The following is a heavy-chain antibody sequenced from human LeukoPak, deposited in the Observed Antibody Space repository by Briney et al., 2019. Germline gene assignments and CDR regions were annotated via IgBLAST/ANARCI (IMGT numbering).Heavy chain of an antibody. CDR3: VREYPASFDY. J-gene: IGHJ4*02. V-gene: IGHV3-74*01. CDR2: IHSDGSTT. Sequence: PGGSLRLSCAASGFTFGSYWMHWVRQTPGKGLVWVSRIHSDGSTTRYTDSAKGRFTISRDNAKNTLYLQMNSLRAEDTGVYYCVREYPASFDYWGQGTLVTVSS. CDR1: GFTFGSYW.